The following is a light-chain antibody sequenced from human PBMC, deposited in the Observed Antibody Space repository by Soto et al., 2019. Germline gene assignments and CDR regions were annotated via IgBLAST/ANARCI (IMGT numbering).Light chain of an antibody. V-gene: IGKV2-30*01. CDR1: QSLVYSDGNTY. J-gene: IGKJ2*01. Sequence: DVVMTQSPLSLPVTLGQPASISCRSSQSLVYSDGNTYLNWFQQRPGQSPRRLIYKVSNRDSGVQDRFSGSGSGTDFTLKISRVEAEDVGVDYCMQGTHWPPMYTFGQGTKLEIK. CDR3: MQGTHWPPMYT. CDR2: KVS.